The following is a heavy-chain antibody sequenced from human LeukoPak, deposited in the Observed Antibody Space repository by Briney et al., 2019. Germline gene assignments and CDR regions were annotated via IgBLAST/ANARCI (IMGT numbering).Heavy chain of an antibody. Sequence: SETLSLTCTVPGGSISSSSYYWGWIRQPPGKGLEWIGSIYYSGSTYYNPSLKSRVTISVDTSKNQFSLKLSSVTAADTAVYYCASEITGTNRPTRYYYYYMDVWGKGTTVTVSS. D-gene: IGHD1-20*01. CDR1: GGSISSSSYY. CDR2: IYYSGST. J-gene: IGHJ6*03. V-gene: IGHV4-39*07. CDR3: ASEITGTNRPTRYYYYYMDV.